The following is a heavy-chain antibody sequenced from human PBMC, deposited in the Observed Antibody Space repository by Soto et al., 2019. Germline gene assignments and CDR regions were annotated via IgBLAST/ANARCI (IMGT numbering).Heavy chain of an antibody. Sequence: SETLSLTCTVSGGSISSYYWSWIRQPPGKGLEWIGYIYYSGSTNYNPSLKSRVTISVDTSKNQFSLKLSSVTAADTAVYYCARVLGYCSSTSCYRPLDYYYYYYMDVWGKGTTVTVSS. D-gene: IGHD2-2*01. CDR1: GGSISSYY. J-gene: IGHJ6*03. V-gene: IGHV4-59*01. CDR2: IYYSGST. CDR3: ARVLGYCSSTSCYRPLDYYYYYYMDV.